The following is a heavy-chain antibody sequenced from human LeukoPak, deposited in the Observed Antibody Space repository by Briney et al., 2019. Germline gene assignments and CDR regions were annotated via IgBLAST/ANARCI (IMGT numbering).Heavy chain of an antibody. V-gene: IGHV5-51*03. Sequence: PGESLKISCKGSGYSFTNYRIGWVRQMPGQGLEWMGIIWPRDSSTRYSPSFEGQVTMSADKSISVAYLQWSSLKASDTAIYYCARVGISASGTFDYWGQGILVTVSS. J-gene: IGHJ4*02. D-gene: IGHD6-13*01. CDR3: ARVGISASGTFDY. CDR1: GYSFTNYR. CDR2: IWPRDSST.